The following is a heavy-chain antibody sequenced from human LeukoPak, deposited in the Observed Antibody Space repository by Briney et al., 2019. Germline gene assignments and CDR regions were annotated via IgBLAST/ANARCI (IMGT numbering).Heavy chain of an antibody. Sequence: ASVKVSCKAAGYTFTRFGISWVRQAPGQGLEWMGWISANSGRTYYAQKLQGRVTMTTDPSTSTAYMALRSLRSDDTAIYYCARDFYHGHCGGGYCYVLASWGQGTLVTVSS. CDR1: GYTFTRFG. CDR3: ARDFYHGHCGGGYCYVLAS. V-gene: IGHV1-18*01. D-gene: IGHD2-15*01. CDR2: ISANSGRT. J-gene: IGHJ4*02.